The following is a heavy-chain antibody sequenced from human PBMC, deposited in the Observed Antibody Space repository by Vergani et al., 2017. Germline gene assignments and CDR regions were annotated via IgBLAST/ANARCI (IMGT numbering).Heavy chain of an antibody. CDR3: GIRGIVAARVVDV. CDR2: ISSSGSTI. V-gene: IGHV3-21*04. CDR1: GFTFSSYS. Sequence: EVQLVESGGGLVKPGGSLRLSCAASGFTFSSYSMNWVRQAPGKGLEWVSSISSSGSTIYYADSVKGQFTISRDNAKNSLYLQMNSLRAEDTALYYCGIRGIVAARVVDVWGKGTTVTVSS. D-gene: IGHD6-13*01. J-gene: IGHJ6*04.